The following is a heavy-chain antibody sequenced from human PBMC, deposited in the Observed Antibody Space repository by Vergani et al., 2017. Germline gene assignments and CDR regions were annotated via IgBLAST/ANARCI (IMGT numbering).Heavy chain of an antibody. J-gene: IGHJ6*02. CDR2: IIPIFGTA. Sequence: QVQLVQSGAEVKKPGSSVKVSCKASGGTFSSYAISWVRQAPGQGLECMGGIIPIFGTANYAQKFQGRVTITADESTSTAYMELSSLRSEDTAVYYCARAGYCSSTSCYTDYYYGMDVWGQ. D-gene: IGHD2-2*02. CDR3: ARAGYCSSTSCYTDYYYGMDV. CDR1: GGTFSSYA. V-gene: IGHV1-69*12.